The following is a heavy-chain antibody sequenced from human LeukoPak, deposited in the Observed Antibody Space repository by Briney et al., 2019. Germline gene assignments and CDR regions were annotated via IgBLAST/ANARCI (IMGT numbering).Heavy chain of an antibody. CDR1: GFTFSSFA. V-gene: IGHV3-23*01. CDR2: ISSSGGDA. Sequence: GGSLRLSCAASGFTFSSFAMNWVRQAPGKGLEWVSAISSSGGDAYYADSVKGRFTISRDNSKNTLYLQMNSLRAEDTAVYYCAKFDEYCSSTSCTGYFDHWGQGTLVTVSS. D-gene: IGHD2-2*01. CDR3: AKFDEYCSSTSCTGYFDH. J-gene: IGHJ4*02.